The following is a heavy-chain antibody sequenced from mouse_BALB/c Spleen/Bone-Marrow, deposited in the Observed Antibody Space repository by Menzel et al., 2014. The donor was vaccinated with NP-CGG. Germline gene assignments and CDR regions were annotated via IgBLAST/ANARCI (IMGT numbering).Heavy chain of an antibody. CDR2: INSNGGST. CDR3: VRGNYGNYVDYFDF. Sequence: EVQLQQSGGGLAQPGGSLKLSCAASGFTFSNYGMSWVRQTPDKRLELVATINSNGGSTYYPDSVKGRFTISRDTAKNTLYLQMSSLKSEETAMYYCVRGNYGNYVDYFDFWGQGTTLTVSS. D-gene: IGHD2-1*01. CDR1: GFTFSNYG. V-gene: IGHV5-6-3*01. J-gene: IGHJ2*01.